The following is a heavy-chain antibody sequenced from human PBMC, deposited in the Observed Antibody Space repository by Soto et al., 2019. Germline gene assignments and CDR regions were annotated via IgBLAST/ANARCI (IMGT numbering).Heavy chain of an antibody. V-gene: IGHV4-39*01. J-gene: IGHJ6*02. CDR2: IYYSGST. D-gene: IGHD6-13*01. CDR1: GGSIRSSSYY. Sequence: NPSETLSLTCTVSGGSIRSSSYYWGWIRQPPGKGLEWIGSIYYSGSTYYNPSLKSRVTISVDTSKNQFSLKLSSVTAADTAVYYCARRIVGSSWYGYYYGMDVWGQGTTVTVSS. CDR3: ARRIVGSSWYGYYYGMDV.